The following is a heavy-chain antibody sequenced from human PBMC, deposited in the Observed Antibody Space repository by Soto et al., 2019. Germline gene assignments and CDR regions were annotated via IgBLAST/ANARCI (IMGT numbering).Heavy chain of an antibody. CDR1: GFTFSSYS. CDR3: ARYGYCSGGSCYSDSAFDI. J-gene: IGHJ3*02. Sequence: GGSLRLSCAASGFTFSSYSMNWVRQAPGKGLEWVSSISSSSSYIYYADSVKGRFTISRDNAKNSLYLQMNSLRAEDTAVYYCARYGYCSGGSCYSDSAFDIWGQGTMVTVSS. D-gene: IGHD2-15*01. V-gene: IGHV3-21*01. CDR2: ISSSSSYI.